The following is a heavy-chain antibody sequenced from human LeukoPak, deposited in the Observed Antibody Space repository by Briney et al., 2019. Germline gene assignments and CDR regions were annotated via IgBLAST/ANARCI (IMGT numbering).Heavy chain of an antibody. J-gene: IGHJ4*02. CDR1: GGSFSGYY. CDR2: INHSGST. CDR3: ARGDRYCSSTSCYTPNFDY. Sequence: PSETLSLTCAVCGGSFSGYYWSWIRQPPGKGLEWIGEINHSGSTNYNPSLKSRVTISVDTSKNQFSLKLSSVTAADTAVYYCARGDRYCSSTSCYTPNFDYWGQGTLVTVSS. V-gene: IGHV4-34*01. D-gene: IGHD2-2*02.